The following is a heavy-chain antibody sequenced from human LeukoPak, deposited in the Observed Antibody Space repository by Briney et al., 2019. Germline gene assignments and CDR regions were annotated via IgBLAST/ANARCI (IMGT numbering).Heavy chain of an antibody. V-gene: IGHV4-59*08. D-gene: IGHD3-10*01. J-gene: IGHJ3*02. CDR1: GGSISSNY. Sequence: SETLSLTCTVSGGSISSNYWSWIRQPPGKGLEWIGYIYYSGSTSYSPSLKSRVTISLDTSKNQFSLKLTSVTAVDMAVYYCARYVSGSPGAFDIWGQGTMVTVSS. CDR2: IYYSGST. CDR3: ARYVSGSPGAFDI.